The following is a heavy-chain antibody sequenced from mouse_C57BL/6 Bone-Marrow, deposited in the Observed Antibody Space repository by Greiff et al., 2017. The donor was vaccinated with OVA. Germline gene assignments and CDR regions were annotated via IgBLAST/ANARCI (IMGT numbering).Heavy chain of an antibody. J-gene: IGHJ1*03. V-gene: IGHV1-9*01. Sequence: QVQLQQSGAELMKPGASVKLSCKATGYTFTGYWIEWVKQRPGHGLEWIGEILPGSGSTNYNEKFKGKATFTADTSSSTAYMQLSSLTTEDSAIYYCERWNYYGSSFYWYFDVWGTGTTVTVSS. CDR2: ILPGSGST. CDR1: GYTFTGYW. D-gene: IGHD1-1*01. CDR3: ERWNYYGSSFYWYFDV.